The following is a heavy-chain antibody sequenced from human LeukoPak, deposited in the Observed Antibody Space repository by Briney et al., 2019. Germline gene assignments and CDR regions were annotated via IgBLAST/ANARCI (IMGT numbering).Heavy chain of an antibody. CDR1: GYTFTSYG. CDR2: ISAYNGNT. J-gene: IGHJ5*02. D-gene: IGHD6-13*01. CDR3: ARDPAYSSSWYWFDP. Sequence: ASVKVSCKASGYTFTSYGISWVRQAPGQGLEWMGWISAYNGNTNYAQKLQGRVTTTTDTSTSTAYMELRSLRSDDTAVYYCARDPAYSSSWYWFDPWGQGTLVTVSS. V-gene: IGHV1-18*01.